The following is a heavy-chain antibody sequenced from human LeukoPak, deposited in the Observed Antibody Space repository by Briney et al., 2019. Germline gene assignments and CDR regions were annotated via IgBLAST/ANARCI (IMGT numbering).Heavy chain of an antibody. J-gene: IGHJ4*02. D-gene: IGHD3-3*01. V-gene: IGHV1-69*05. CDR2: IIPIFGTA. CDR3: ARGPILRDFWSGYYPDYFDY. Sequence: SVKVSCKASGGTFSSYAISWVRQAPGQGLEWMGGIIPIFGTANYAQKFQGRVTMTRDTSISTAYMELSRLRSDDTAVYYCARGPILRDFWSGYYPDYFDYWGQGTLVTVSS. CDR1: GGTFSSYA.